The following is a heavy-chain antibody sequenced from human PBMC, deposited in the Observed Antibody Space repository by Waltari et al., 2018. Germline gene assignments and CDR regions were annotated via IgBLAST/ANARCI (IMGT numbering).Heavy chain of an antibody. CDR3: TTLFGDFWSGYFFDY. V-gene: IGHV3-15*01. CDR2: IKSKTDGGTT. CDR1: GFSFSNAW. Sequence: EVQLVESGGDLVRPGGSLRLSCAASGFSFSNAWMSWVRQAPGKGLEWVGRIKSKTDGGTTDYAAHVKGRFTISRDDSENTLYLQMNSLKTEDTAVYYCTTLFGDFWSGYFFDYWGQGTLVTVSS. D-gene: IGHD3-3*01. J-gene: IGHJ4*02.